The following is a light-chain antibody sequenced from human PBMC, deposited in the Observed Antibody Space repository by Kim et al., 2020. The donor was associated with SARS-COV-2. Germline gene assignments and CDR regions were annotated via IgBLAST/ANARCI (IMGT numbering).Light chain of an antibody. V-gene: IGKV1-27*01. Sequence: SASGGDRVTIACRASQAIINNLAWYQHKPGKAPVLLIFGASTLQSGVPSRFSGSGSGTDFTLTINSLQPEDVATYYCQKYNSPPLTFGGGTKLEI. CDR2: GAS. CDR3: QKYNSPPLT. CDR1: QAIINN. J-gene: IGKJ4*01.